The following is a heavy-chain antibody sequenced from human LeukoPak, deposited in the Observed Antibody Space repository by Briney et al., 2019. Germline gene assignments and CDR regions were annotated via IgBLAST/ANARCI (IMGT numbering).Heavy chain of an antibody. Sequence: GGSLRLSCAASGFTFSSYSMNWVRQAPGKGLEWVANIKQDGSEKYYVDSVKGRFTISRDNAKNSLYLQMNSLRAEDTAVYYCAREGRENSLWFGEFAYFGSYYYYYMDVWGKGTTVTISS. CDR3: AREGRENSLWFGEFAYFGSYYYYYMDV. D-gene: IGHD3-10*01. CDR1: GFTFSSYS. CDR2: IKQDGSEK. J-gene: IGHJ6*03. V-gene: IGHV3-7*01.